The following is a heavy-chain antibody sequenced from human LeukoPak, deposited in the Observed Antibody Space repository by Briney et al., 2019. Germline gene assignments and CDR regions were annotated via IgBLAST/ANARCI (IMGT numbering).Heavy chain of an antibody. D-gene: IGHD6-13*01. Sequence: ASVKVSCKASGYTFTGYYMHWVRQAPGQGLEWMGWINPNSGGTNYAQKFQGRVTMTRDTSISTAYMELSRLRSDDTAVYYCARDSKQLGYYYYYMDVWGKGTTVTVSS. J-gene: IGHJ6*03. CDR3: ARDSKQLGYYYYYMDV. CDR2: INPNSGGT. V-gene: IGHV1-2*02. CDR1: GYTFTGYY.